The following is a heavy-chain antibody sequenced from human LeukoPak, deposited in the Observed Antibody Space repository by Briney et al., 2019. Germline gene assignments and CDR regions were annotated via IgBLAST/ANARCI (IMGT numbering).Heavy chain of an antibody. V-gene: IGHV3-23*01. CDR3: AKAHYDSSGYYSYFDC. D-gene: IGHD3-22*01. CDR2: ITGSGVNT. CDR1: GFTFSSYA. Sequence: GGSLRLSCAASGFTFSSYAMAWVRLTPGKGLEWVSAITGSGVNTYYADSVKGRFTISRDNSKNTLYLQMNSLRAEDTAVYYCAKAHYDSSGYYSYFDCWGQGTLVTVSS. J-gene: IGHJ4*02.